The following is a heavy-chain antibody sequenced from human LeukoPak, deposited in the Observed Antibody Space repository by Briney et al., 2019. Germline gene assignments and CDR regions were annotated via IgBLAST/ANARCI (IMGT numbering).Heavy chain of an antibody. J-gene: IGHJ6*03. Sequence: GGSLRLSCAASGFTFSSYSMNWIRQAPGQGLDLVSSISSTSSYIYYADSVKGRFTISRDNAKNSLYLQMNSLRAEDTAMYYCARDPTYGLQYYSYMDVWGKGTTVTVSS. D-gene: IGHD4-17*01. V-gene: IGHV3-21*01. CDR2: ISSTSSYI. CDR1: GFTFSSYS. CDR3: ARDPTYGLQYYSYMDV.